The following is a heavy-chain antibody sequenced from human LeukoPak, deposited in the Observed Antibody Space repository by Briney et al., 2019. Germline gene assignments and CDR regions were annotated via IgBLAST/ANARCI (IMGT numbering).Heavy chain of an antibody. J-gene: IGHJ4*02. D-gene: IGHD1-26*01. Sequence: SVKVSCKASGGTFSSYAISWVRQVPGQGLEWMGGIIPIFGTANYAQKFQGGVMITTDESTSTAYMELSSLRSEDTAVYYCASGSYHQYYFDYWGQGTLVTVSS. CDR1: GGTFSSYA. CDR2: IIPIFGTA. CDR3: ASGSYHQYYFDY. V-gene: IGHV1-69*05.